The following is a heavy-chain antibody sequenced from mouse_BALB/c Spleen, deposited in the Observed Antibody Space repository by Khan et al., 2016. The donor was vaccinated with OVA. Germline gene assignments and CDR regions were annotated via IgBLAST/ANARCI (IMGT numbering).Heavy chain of an antibody. CDR2: ISTGSGTI. J-gene: IGHJ4*01. D-gene: IGHD1-1*01. Sequence: VQLVQSGGDLVKPGGSVKLSCKASGYTFTSYGMHWVQQAPGKGLEWMACISTGSGTISYADTLKGRFTISVDNSANTLFMQMTSLKSEDTAMYFCASHSYGSYSLDYWGQGTSVTVSS. CDR3: ASHSYGSYSLDY. CDR1: GYTFTSYG. V-gene: IGHV5-17*01.